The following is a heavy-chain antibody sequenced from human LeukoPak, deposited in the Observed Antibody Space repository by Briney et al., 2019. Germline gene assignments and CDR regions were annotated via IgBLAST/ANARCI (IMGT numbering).Heavy chain of an antibody. CDR1: GYTFTSYD. J-gene: IGHJ4*02. Sequence: ASVKVSCKASGYTFTSYDINWVRQATGQGLEWMGWMSPDSGNTGYAQKFQGRVTMTRSTSMSTAYMELSSLKSEDTAVYYCTRGPPNWGYDYWGQGTLVTVSS. V-gene: IGHV1-8*01. D-gene: IGHD7-27*01. CDR2: MSPDSGNT. CDR3: TRGPPNWGYDY.